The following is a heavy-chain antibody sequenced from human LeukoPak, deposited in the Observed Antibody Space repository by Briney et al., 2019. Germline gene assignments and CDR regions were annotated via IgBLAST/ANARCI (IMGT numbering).Heavy chain of an antibody. V-gene: IGHV3-21*01. J-gene: IGHJ4*02. D-gene: IGHD1-14*01. CDR3: ARWDRFHGV. CDR1: GFTFSNYA. Sequence: PGASLRLSCAASGFTFSNYAMNWVRQTPGKGLEGVSAIRGSGGSTYYADSVKGRFTISRDNAKTSLYLQMNNLRAEDTAVYYCARWDRFHGVWGQGTLVTVSS. CDR2: IRGSGGST.